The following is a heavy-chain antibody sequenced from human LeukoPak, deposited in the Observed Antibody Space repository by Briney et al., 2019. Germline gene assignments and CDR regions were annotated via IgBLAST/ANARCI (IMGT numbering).Heavy chain of an antibody. Sequence: ASVKVSCKASGYTFTGYYMHWVRQASGQGLEWMGWINPNSGGTNYAQRFQGRVTMTRDMSISTAYMELSRLRSDDTAVYYCARVTNSGWYYFDYWGQGTLVTVAS. CDR1: GYTFTGYY. CDR3: ARVTNSGWYYFDY. CDR2: INPNSGGT. V-gene: IGHV1-2*02. J-gene: IGHJ4*02. D-gene: IGHD6-19*01.